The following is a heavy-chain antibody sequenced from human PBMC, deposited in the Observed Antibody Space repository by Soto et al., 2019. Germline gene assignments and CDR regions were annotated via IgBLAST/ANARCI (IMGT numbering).Heavy chain of an antibody. Sequence: GASVKVSCKASGYTFTSYGISWVRRAPGQGLEWMGWISAYNGNTNYAQKLQGRVTMTTDTSTSTAYMELSSLRSEDTAVYYCARDPYYDSSGYYRDYWGQGTLVTVSS. CDR3: ARDPYYDSSGYYRDY. V-gene: IGHV1-18*01. CDR1: GYTFTSYG. CDR2: ISAYNGNT. J-gene: IGHJ4*02. D-gene: IGHD3-22*01.